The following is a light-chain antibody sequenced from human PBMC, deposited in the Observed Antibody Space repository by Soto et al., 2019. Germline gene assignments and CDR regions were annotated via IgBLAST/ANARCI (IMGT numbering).Light chain of an antibody. CDR1: QSVPKNY. V-gene: IGKV3-20*01. CDR3: QQYATAPLT. Sequence: EIVLTQSPGTLYLSPGEGATLSCRASQSVPKNYLGWYKQKTGQAPRLLIYDVSNRATDVPYRFSGSGSETDFTLTISGLEPEDFAVYYFQQYATAPLTFGGGTKLEIK. CDR2: DVS. J-gene: IGKJ4*01.